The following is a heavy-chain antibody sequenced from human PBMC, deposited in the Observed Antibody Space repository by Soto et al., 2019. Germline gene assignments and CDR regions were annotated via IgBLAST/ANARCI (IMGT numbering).Heavy chain of an antibody. V-gene: IGHV4-39*07. CDR3: ARSVFP. CDR2: IYYSGST. Sequence: SETLALACTVSGGSISSSSYYWGWIRQPPGKGLEWIGSIYYSGSTYYNPSLKSRVTISVDTSKNQFSLKLSSVTAADTAVYYCARSVFPRGRGTLVTVS. CDR1: GGSISSSSYY. J-gene: IGHJ5*02.